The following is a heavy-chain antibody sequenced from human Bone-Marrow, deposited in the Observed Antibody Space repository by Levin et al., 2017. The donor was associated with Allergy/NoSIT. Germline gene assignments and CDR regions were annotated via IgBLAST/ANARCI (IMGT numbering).Heavy chain of an antibody. CDR1: GFTFQNYA. J-gene: IGHJ2*01. CDR2: ISAGGGTT. V-gene: IGHV3-23*01. Sequence: GGSLRLSCVASGFTFQNYATNWVRQAPGKGLEWVSSISAGGGTTFYADSVKGRFTISRDNAKNTVYLQMNSLRVDDTAIYFCAKGGCSGSSCYTYYFDYWGRGTLVTVSS. CDR3: AKGGCSGSSCYTYYFDY. D-gene: IGHD2-2*02.